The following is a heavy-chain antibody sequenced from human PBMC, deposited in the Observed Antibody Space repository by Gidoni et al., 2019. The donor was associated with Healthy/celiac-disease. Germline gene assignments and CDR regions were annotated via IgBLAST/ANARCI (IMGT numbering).Heavy chain of an antibody. D-gene: IGHD7-27*01. CDR3: AKVSGLLGAFDI. V-gene: IGHV3-23*01. Sequence: VQLLESGGGLVRRGGCLRLSCAASGFTFSSYALSCVRQAPGKGLEWVSAISGSGGSTYSADSVKGPFTFSRSNSQNTLYLPMNSLRAEDTAVYYCAKVSGLLGAFDIWGQGTMVTVSS. CDR2: ISGSGGST. J-gene: IGHJ3*02. CDR1: GFTFSSYA.